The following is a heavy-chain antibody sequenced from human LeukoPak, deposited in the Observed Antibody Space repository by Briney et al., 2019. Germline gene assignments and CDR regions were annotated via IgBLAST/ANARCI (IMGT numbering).Heavy chain of an antibody. J-gene: IGHJ4*02. V-gene: IGHV5-51*01. Sequence: ESLKISRKGSGYRFVSYWIGWGRQIPRESPEGMGFVYPGDSDTRYSPSFQGQVTISADKSISTAYLQWSSLKASDTATYYCTRHAGDLATIKIDFWGQGTLVTVSS. CDR3: TRHAGDLATIKIDF. CDR1: GYRFVSYW. D-gene: IGHD7-27*01. CDR2: VYPGDSDT.